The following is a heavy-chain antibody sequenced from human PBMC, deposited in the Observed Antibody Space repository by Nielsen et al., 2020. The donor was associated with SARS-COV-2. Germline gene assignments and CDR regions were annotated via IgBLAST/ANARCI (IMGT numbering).Heavy chain of an antibody. J-gene: IGHJ3*01. CDR1: GFTFRSYW. V-gene: IGHV3-7*01. CDR2: IRQDVRER. D-gene: IGHD3-16*02. CDR3: ANGLSS. Sequence: GGSLRLSCVASGFTFRSYWMSWVRQAPGKGLEWVANIRQDVRERYYVDSVKGRFTISRDNAKNSLYLDMNSLRVEDTAVYYCANGLSSWGQGTMVTVSS.